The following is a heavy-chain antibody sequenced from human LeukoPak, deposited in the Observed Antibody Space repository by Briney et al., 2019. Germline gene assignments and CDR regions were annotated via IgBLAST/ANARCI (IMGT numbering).Heavy chain of an antibody. Sequence: PGGSLRLSCAASGFTFSSYSMNWVRQAPGKGLEWVSSISSSSSYIYYADSVKGRFTISRDNAKNSLYLQMNSLRAEDTAVYYCARGPVVPAAVDGYYNWFDPWGQGTLVTVSS. J-gene: IGHJ5*02. V-gene: IGHV3-21*01. CDR1: GFTFSSYS. CDR2: ISSSSSYI. D-gene: IGHD2-2*01. CDR3: ARGPVVPAAVDGYYNWFDP.